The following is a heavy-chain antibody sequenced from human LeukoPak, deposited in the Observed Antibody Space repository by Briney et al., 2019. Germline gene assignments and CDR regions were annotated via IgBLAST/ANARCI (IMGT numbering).Heavy chain of an antibody. CDR1: GGSISSSSYY. J-gene: IGHJ6*02. D-gene: IGHD5-18*01. CDR3: ARREKKDTAMGNYYYYYGMDV. V-gene: IGHV4-39*01. CDR2: IYYSGST. Sequence: SETLSLTCTVSGGSISSSSYYWGWIRQPPGKGLEWIGCIYYSGSTYYNPSLNSRVTISVDTSKNQFSLKLSSVTAADTAVYYCARREKKDTAMGNYYYYYGMDVWGQGTTVTVSS.